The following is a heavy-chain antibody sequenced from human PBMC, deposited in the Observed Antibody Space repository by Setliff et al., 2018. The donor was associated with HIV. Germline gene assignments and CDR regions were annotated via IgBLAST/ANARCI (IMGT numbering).Heavy chain of an antibody. V-gene: IGHV5-51*01. CDR3: ARQRPPGYSSPYTIEY. CDR1: GYMLNNYW. Sequence: PGESLKISCKGSGYMLNNYWIAWVRQVPGKGLEWMGIIDPGDSDTRYTPSYQGRIIMSIDRFRSTAYLQWRSLTPSDSALYYCARQRPPGYSSPYTIEYWGQGTLVTVSS. J-gene: IGHJ4*02. D-gene: IGHD6-13*01. CDR2: IDPGDSDT.